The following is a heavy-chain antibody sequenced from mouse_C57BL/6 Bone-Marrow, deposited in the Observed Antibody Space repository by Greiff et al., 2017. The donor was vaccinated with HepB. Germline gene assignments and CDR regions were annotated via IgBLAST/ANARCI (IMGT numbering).Heavy chain of an antibody. J-gene: IGHJ2*01. CDR3: ARWLYDDTPYFDY. CDR2: IAPSDSYT. V-gene: IGHV1-59*01. Sequence: QVQLQQPGAELVRPGPSVKLSCQASGYTFTSYWMHWVKQRPGQGLEWIGVIAPSDSYTNYNQKFKGKATLTVDTSSSTAYMQLSSLTSEDSAVYYGARWLYDDTPYFDYWGQGTTLTVSS. CDR1: GYTFTSYW. D-gene: IGHD2-4*01.